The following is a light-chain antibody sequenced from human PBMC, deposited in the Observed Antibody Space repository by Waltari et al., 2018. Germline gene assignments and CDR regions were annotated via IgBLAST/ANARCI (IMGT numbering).Light chain of an antibody. CDR1: SGHRDYA. J-gene: IGLJ3*02. V-gene: IGLV4-69*01. CDR3: QAWGPGIRV. CDR2: LDGDGSH. Sequence: QLVLTQSPSVSASLGASVKLTCTLASGHRDYAIAWHQQQPEKGPRFLMKLDGDGSHNKGDGLPDRFSGSSSGGERYLTISSLQSEDEADYYCQAWGPGIRVFCGGPKVTVL.